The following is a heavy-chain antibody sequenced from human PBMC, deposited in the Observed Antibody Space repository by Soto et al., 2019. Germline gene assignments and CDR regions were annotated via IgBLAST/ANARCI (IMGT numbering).Heavy chain of an antibody. V-gene: IGHV3-9*01. D-gene: IGHD6-19*01. CDR3: AKVAQHRSGHSDYFLH. Sequence: EVLLVESGGDLVPPGRSLRLSCAASGFTFDEYAMHWVRQAPGKGLECGSSITWNGVRKGYADSVQGRFTISRDNAKNSLYLQLNNLRPEDTALYYCAKVAQHRSGHSDYFLHWGQGTLVTVYS. CDR1: GFTFDEYA. J-gene: IGHJ1*01. CDR2: ITWNGVRK.